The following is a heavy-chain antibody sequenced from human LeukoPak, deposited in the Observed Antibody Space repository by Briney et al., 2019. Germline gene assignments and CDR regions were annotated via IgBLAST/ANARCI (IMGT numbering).Heavy chain of an antibody. Sequence: GGSLRLSCAASGFTFSSYSMNWVRQAPGKGLEWVSSISSSSSYIYYADSVKGRFTISRDNAKNSLYLQMNSLRAEDTAVYYCANTHCDSSPIVWNFWGQGTLVTVSS. CDR1: GFTFSSYS. CDR3: ANTHCDSSPIVWNF. J-gene: IGHJ4*02. D-gene: IGHD6-6*01. CDR2: ISSSSSYI. V-gene: IGHV3-21*01.